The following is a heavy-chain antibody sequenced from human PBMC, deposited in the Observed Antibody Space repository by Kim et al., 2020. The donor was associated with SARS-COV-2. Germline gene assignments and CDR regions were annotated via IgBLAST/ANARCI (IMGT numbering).Heavy chain of an antibody. Sequence: TNYNPSPESRVTISVETAKNQFSRKLSSVTAADTAVYYCARAYSNNCFDPWGQGTLVTVSS. D-gene: IGHD4-4*01. CDR3: ARAYSNNCFDP. J-gene: IGHJ5*02. V-gene: IGHV4-59*01. CDR2: T.